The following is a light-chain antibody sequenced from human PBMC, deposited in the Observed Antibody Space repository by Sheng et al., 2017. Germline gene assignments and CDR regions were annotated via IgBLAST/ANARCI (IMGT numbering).Light chain of an antibody. V-gene: IGKV3-11*01. Sequence: EIVLTQSPATLSLSPGERATLSCRASQSVSSYLAWYQQRPGQAPRLLISGASNRATGIPARFSGSGSGTDFTLTISRLEPEDSAVYYCQQYDISRTFGQGTKVEIK. J-gene: IGKJ1*01. CDR2: GAS. CDR1: QSVSSY. CDR3: QQYDISRT.